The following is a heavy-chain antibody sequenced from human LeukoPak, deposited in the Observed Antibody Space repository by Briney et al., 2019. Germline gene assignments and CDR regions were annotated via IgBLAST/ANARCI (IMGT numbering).Heavy chain of an antibody. CDR1: GFTFSSYA. CDR2: ISYDGSNK. D-gene: IGHD6-13*01. CDR3: ARDIDSSSWYGLFDY. J-gene: IGHJ4*02. V-gene: IGHV3-30-3*01. Sequence: GGSLRLSCAASGFTFSSYAMHWVRQAPGKGLEWVAVISYDGSNKYYADSVKGRFTISRDNSKSTLYLQMNSLRAEDTAVYYCARDIDSSSWYGLFDYWGQGTLVTVSS.